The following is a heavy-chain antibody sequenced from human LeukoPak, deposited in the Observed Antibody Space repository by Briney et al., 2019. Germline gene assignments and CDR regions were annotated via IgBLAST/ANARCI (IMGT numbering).Heavy chain of an antibody. CDR2: IRQDGGEK. CDR1: GFTFTDYW. J-gene: IGHJ4*01. D-gene: IGHD6-13*01. Sequence: GGSLSLSCALSGFTFTDYWMNWVRQAPGKGLEWVASIRQDGGEKSYVDSVKGRFTISRDNTKSSLYLQINSLRAEDTAVYYCARDGTAAGLYFDLRGQGTLVTVSS. V-gene: IGHV3-7*01. CDR3: ARDGTAAGLYFDL.